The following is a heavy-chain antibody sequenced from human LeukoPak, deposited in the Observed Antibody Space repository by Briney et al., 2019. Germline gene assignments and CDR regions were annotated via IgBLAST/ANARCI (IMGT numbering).Heavy chain of an antibody. CDR3: SRCPTRYSNSWYVSPPRYYYYYMDV. Sequence: PSQTLSLTCTVSGGSISSGGYYWSWIRQHPGKGLEWIGYIYYSGSTYYNPSLKSRVTISVDTSKNQFSLKLSSLTAADTAVYFCSRCPTRYSNSWYVSPPRYYYYYMDVWGKGATVTVSS. V-gene: IGHV4-31*03. J-gene: IGHJ6*03. CDR2: IYYSGST. CDR1: GGSISSGGYY. D-gene: IGHD6-13*01.